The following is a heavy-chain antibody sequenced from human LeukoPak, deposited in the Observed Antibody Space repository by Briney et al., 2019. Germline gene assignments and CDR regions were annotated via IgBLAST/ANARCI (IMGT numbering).Heavy chain of an antibody. CDR1: GFTFSSYS. Sequence: GGSLRFSCAASGFTFSSYSMNWVRQAPGKGLEWVSYIRSSSSDIYYADSVKGRFTISRDNAKNSLYLQMNSLRAEDTAVYYCARGGTYSSGWYFDYWGQGTLVTVSS. J-gene: IGHJ4*02. V-gene: IGHV3-21*01. D-gene: IGHD6-19*01. CDR2: IRSSSSDI. CDR3: ARGGTYSSGWYFDY.